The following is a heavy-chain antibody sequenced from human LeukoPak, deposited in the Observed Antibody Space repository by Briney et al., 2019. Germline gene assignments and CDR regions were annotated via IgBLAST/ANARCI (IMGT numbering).Heavy chain of an antibody. CDR3: ARDGRWLQLNAFDY. J-gene: IGHJ4*02. V-gene: IGHV3-30*02. Sequence: GGSLRLSCAASGFTFSSYGMHWVRQAPGKGLEWVAFIRYDGSNKYYADSVKGRFTISRDNSKNTLYLQMNSLRAEDTAVYYCARDGRWLQLNAFDYWGQGTLVTVSS. D-gene: IGHD5-24*01. CDR2: IRYDGSNK. CDR1: GFTFSSYG.